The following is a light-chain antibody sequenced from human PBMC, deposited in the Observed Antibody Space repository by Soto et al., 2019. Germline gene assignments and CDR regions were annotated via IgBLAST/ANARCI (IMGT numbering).Light chain of an antibody. CDR2: AAA. CDR3: QQYYSYPPT. CDR1: QGISSY. V-gene: IGKV1-8*01. J-gene: IGKJ3*01. Sequence: AIRMTQSPSSFSASTGDRVTITCLASQGISSYLAWYQQKPGKAPKLLIYAAATLQSGVPSRFSGSGSETDFTLTISCLQSEDFATYSCQQYYSYPPTFGPGTKVDI.